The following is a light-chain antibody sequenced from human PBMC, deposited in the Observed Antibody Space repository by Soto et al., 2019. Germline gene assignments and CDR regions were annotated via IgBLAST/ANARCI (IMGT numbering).Light chain of an antibody. CDR1: SGDIGAYNY. J-gene: IGLJ3*02. V-gene: IGLV2-11*01. CDR2: DVN. Sequence: QSALTQPRSVSESPGQSVTFSCTGTSGDIGAYNYVSWYQFHPGKAPKMIIYDVNKRPSGVPDRFSGSKSGNTASLTISWLQAEDEADYYCCSYAHTSRVFGGGTKLTVL. CDR3: CSYAHTSRV.